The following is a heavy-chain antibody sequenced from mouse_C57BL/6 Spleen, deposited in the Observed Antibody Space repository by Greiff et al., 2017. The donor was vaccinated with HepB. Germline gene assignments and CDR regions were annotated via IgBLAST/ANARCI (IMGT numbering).Heavy chain of an antibody. Sequence: QVQLQQPGAELVKPGASVKMSCKASGYTFTSYWITWVKQRPGQGLEWIGDIYPGSGSTNYNEKFKSKATLTVDTSSSTAYMQLSSLTSEDSAVYYCARLYDYDGFYYAMDYWGQGTSVTVSS. CDR3: ARLYDYDGFYYAMDY. CDR2: IYPGSGST. V-gene: IGHV1-55*01. J-gene: IGHJ4*01. D-gene: IGHD2-4*01. CDR1: GYTFTSYW.